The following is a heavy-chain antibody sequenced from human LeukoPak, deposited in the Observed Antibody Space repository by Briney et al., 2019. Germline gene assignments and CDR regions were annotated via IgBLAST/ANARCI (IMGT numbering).Heavy chain of an antibody. Sequence: TSETLSLTCTISGGSINSGGYYWSWIRQPAGKGLEWIGRIYTSGSTNYNPSLKSRVTMSVDTSKNQFSLKLSSVTAADTAVYYCAGDGLPHWGYFQHWGQGTLVTVSS. CDR3: AGDGLPHWGYFQH. CDR2: IYTSGST. D-gene: IGHD7-27*01. CDR1: GGSINSGGYY. V-gene: IGHV4-61*02. J-gene: IGHJ1*01.